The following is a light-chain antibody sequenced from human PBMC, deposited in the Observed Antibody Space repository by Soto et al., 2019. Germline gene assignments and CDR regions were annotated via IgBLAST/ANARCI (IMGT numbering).Light chain of an antibody. CDR1: SSDVGAYNY. J-gene: IGLJ1*01. CDR3: AAWDDSLNEYV. CDR2: EVS. V-gene: IGLV2-8*01. Sequence: QSALTQPPSTSGSPGQSVTISCSGTSSDVGAYNYVSWYQQHPGKAPRLLIYEVSQRPSGVPDRFSGSKSANTASLTVSGLQPEDEADYCCAAWDDSLNEYVFGDGTKLTVL.